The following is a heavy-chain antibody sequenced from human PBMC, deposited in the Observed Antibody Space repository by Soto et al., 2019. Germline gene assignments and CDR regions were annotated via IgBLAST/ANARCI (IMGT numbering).Heavy chain of an antibody. V-gene: IGHV4-31*01. J-gene: IGHJ4*02. Sequence: SETLSLTCTVSGASIRTGGYYWSWIRQRPVKGLEWIAYIFYTGSAYYNPSLESLLSISIDRSKNQFSLELRSVSVADTAVYYCARDPTDSTDIRGKRTRVPVS. CDR2: IFYTGSA. CDR1: GASIRTGGYY. CDR3: ARDPTDSTDI. D-gene: IGHD2-15*01.